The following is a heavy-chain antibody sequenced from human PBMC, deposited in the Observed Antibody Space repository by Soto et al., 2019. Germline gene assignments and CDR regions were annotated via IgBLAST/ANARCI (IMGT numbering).Heavy chain of an antibody. V-gene: IGHV3-9*01. J-gene: IGHJ5*02. CDR1: GFTFDDYA. CDR3: AKGWFGPSPLWFDP. Sequence: EVQLVESGGGLVQPARSLRLSCSASGFTFDDYAMHWVRQAPGKGLEWVSGISWNSGSIGYADSVKGRFTISRDNAKNSLYLQMNSLRAEDTALYYCAKGWFGPSPLWFDPWGQGTLVTVSS. D-gene: IGHD3-10*01. CDR2: ISWNSGSI.